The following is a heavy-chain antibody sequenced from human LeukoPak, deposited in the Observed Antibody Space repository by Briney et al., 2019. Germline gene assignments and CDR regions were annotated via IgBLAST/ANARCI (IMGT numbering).Heavy chain of an antibody. CDR2: ISSSSYI. V-gene: IGHV3-21*01. Sequence: PGGSLRLSCAASGFIFSSYSINWVRQAPGKGLEWVSPISSSSYIYYADSVKGRFTISRDNAKNSLYLQMNSLRAEDTAVYYCAREYYYDSRAPGAFDIWGQGTMVTVSS. J-gene: IGHJ3*02. D-gene: IGHD3-22*01. CDR1: GFIFSSYS. CDR3: AREYYYDSRAPGAFDI.